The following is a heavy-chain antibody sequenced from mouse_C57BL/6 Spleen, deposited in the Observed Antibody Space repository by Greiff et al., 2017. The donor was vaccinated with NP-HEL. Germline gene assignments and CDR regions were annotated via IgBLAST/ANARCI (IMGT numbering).Heavy chain of an antibody. CDR1: GFTFSDFY. CDR3: ARDAGEGYAMDY. J-gene: IGHJ4*01. Sequence: EVMLVESGGGLVQSGRSLRLSCATSGFTFSDFYMEWVRQAPGKGLEWIAASRNKANDYTTEYSASVKGRFIVSRDTSQSILYLQMNALRAEDTAIYYCARDAGEGYAMDYWGQGTSVTVSS. V-gene: IGHV7-1*01. CDR2: SRNKANDYTT.